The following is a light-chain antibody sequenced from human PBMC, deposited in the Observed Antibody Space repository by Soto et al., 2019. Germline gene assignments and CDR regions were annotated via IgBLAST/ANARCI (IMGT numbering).Light chain of an antibody. CDR3: QPYGTSPRT. J-gene: IGKJ5*01. Sequence: EIVLTQSPGTLSLSPGERATLSCRASQSVSSTYLAWYQQKPGQAPRLLIYGASSRATGIPDRFSGSGSGTDFTLTISRLEPEDFAVYFCQPYGTSPRTFGQGTRLEI. CDR2: GAS. CDR1: QSVSSTY. V-gene: IGKV3-20*01.